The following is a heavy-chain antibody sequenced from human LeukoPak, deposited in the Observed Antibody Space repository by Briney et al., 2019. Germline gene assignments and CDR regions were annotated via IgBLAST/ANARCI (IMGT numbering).Heavy chain of an antibody. J-gene: IGHJ4*02. CDR2: INPNSGGT. CDR1: GYTFTGYY. Sequence: ASVKVSCKASGYTFTGYYMHWVRQAPGQGLEWMGWINPNSGGTKYAQNFQGRVIMTRDTSISTVYMELSGLTSDDTAVYYCASGVYDFWSGYYNWGQGTLVTVSS. D-gene: IGHD3-3*01. V-gene: IGHV1-2*02. CDR3: ASGVYDFWSGYYN.